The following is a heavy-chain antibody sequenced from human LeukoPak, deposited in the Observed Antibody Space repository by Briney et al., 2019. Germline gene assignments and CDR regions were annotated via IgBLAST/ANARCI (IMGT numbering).Heavy chain of an antibody. CDR2: MYSTGIT. J-gene: IGHJ4*02. D-gene: IGHD1-26*01. Sequence: PGGSLRLSCAASGVTVSNNYISWVRQDPGKGLEWVSVMYSTGITQYGDSVRGRFTISRDNSKNTVYLQMNSLKPEDTAVYYCARDPGGGPTHGYWGQGTLVTVSS. CDR1: GVTVSNNY. CDR3: ARDPGGGPTHGY. V-gene: IGHV3-66*03.